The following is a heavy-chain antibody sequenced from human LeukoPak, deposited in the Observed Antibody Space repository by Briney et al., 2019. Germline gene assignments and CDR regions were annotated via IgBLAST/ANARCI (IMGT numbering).Heavy chain of an antibody. CDR1: GFTFSSYA. CDR3: ARERLPYSSGWYYFDY. D-gene: IGHD6-19*01. Sequence: AGGSLRLSCAASGFTFSSYAMHWVRQAPGKGLEYVSAISSNGGSTYYANSVKGRFTISRDNSKSTLYLQMGSLRAEDMAVYYCARERLPYSSGWYYFDYWGQGTLVIVSS. CDR2: ISSNGGST. V-gene: IGHV3-64*01. J-gene: IGHJ4*02.